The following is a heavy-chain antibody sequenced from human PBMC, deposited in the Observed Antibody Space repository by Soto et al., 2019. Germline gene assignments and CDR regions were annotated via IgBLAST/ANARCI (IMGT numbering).Heavy chain of an antibody. CDR1: GGSFSGYY. Sequence: QVQLQQWGAGLLKPSETLSLTCAVYGGSFSGYYWTWIRQPPGTGLEWIGEINHSGSTNYNPSLKSRGPISVTTSKNQFSLKLTSVTAADTAVYYCARDKITGLFDYWGQGTLVTVSS. J-gene: IGHJ4*02. CDR3: ARDKITGLFDY. D-gene: IGHD2-8*02. CDR2: INHSGST. V-gene: IGHV4-34*01.